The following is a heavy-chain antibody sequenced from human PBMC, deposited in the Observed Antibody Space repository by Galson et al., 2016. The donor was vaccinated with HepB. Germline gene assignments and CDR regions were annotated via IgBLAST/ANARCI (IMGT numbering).Heavy chain of an antibody. V-gene: IGHV3-23*01. D-gene: IGHD4-17*01. CDR1: GFAFSHYA. Sequence: SLRLSCAASGFAFSHYAMNWVRQAPGKGLEWVSAIGSGGDTTFYADSVKGRFTISRDNSKETVSLQMNSLRADDSAIYCCAPVTPDFDYWGQGTVVAVSS. CDR2: IGSGGDTT. J-gene: IGHJ4*02. CDR3: APVTPDFDY.